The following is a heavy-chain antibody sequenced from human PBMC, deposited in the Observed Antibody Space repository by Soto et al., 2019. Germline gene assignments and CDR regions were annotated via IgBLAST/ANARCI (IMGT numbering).Heavy chain of an antibody. D-gene: IGHD1-26*01. Sequence: QVQLQESGPGLVKPSQTLSLTCTVSVGSVSSGGYYWSWIRQHPGKGLEWIGYIYDSGSTYYNPSLKSLVTISVNTSKNQSSLKLSSVTAADTAVYYCARVRGGGPFDDWGHGTLVTVSS. CDR3: ARVRGGGPFDD. J-gene: IGHJ4*01. V-gene: IGHV4-31*01. CDR1: VGSVSSGGYY. CDR2: IYDSGST.